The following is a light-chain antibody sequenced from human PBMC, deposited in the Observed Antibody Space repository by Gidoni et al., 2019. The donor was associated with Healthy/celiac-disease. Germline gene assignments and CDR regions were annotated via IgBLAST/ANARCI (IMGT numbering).Light chain of an antibody. J-gene: IGKJ1*01. CDR2: WAS. CDR3: QQYYSTRT. Sequence: DIVMTQSPDSLAVSPGERATINCKSSQSVLYSSNNKNYLAWYQQKPGQPPQLLIYWASTRESGVPDRFSGSGSGTDFTLTISSLQAEDVAVYYCQQYYSTRTFGQGTKVEIK. V-gene: IGKV4-1*01. CDR1: QSVLYSSNNKNY.